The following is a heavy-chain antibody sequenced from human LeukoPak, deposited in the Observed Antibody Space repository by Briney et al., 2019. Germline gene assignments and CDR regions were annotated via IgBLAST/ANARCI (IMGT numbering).Heavy chain of an antibody. V-gene: IGHV3-30-3*01. CDR3: AREQRQGTARAGLDF. D-gene: IGHD6-13*01. CDR1: GFTFSSHA. Sequence: EGSLRLSCAASGFTFSSHAMHWVRQAPGKGLEWVTPISYDGNHKYDADSVKGRFIISRDNSKNTLYLQMTSLRAEDTATYYCAREQRQGTARAGLDFWGQGTLVTVSS. J-gene: IGHJ4*02. CDR2: ISYDGNHK.